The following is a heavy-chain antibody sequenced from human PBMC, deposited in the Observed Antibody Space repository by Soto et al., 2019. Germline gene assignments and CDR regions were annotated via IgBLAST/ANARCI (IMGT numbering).Heavy chain of an antibody. CDR3: ARGGRLFVESYGFDM. CDR2: ISDSSNYI. J-gene: IGHJ3*02. Sequence: EVQLVESGGGLVQPGGSLRLSCAASAFTFSTYTMNWVRQAPGKVLEWVSSISDSSNYIYYRDSLKGRFTISRDNAKNSLYLQMNSLRVDDTAVYYFARGGRLFVESYGFDMWGQGTMVTVTS. D-gene: IGHD3-10*02. CDR1: AFTFSTYT. V-gene: IGHV3-21*01.